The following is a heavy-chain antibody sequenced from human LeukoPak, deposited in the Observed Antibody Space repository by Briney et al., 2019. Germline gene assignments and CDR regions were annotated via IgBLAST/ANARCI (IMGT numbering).Heavy chain of an antibody. CDR3: AKDRSSTMVRGDFDY. D-gene: IGHD3-10*01. Sequence: QSGGSLRLSCAASGFTFDDYAMHWVGQAPGKGLEWVSSISWNSGSIGYADPVKGRFTISRDNAKNSLYLQMNSLRAEDTALYYCAKDRSSTMVRGDFDYWGQGTLVTVSS. J-gene: IGHJ4*02. CDR1: GFTFDDYA. CDR2: ISWNSGSI. V-gene: IGHV3-9*01.